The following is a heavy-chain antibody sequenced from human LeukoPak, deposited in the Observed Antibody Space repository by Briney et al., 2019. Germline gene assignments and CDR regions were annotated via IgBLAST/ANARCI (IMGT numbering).Heavy chain of an antibody. CDR3: ASQTVTTTYYYYYMDV. CDR2: ISSSSSYI. J-gene: IGHJ6*03. D-gene: IGHD4-11*01. V-gene: IGHV3-21*01. Sequence: GGSPRLSCAASGFTFSSYSMNWVRQAPGKGLEWVSSISSSSSYIYYADSVKGRFTISRDNAKNSLYLQMNSLRAEDTAVYYCASQTVTTTYYYYYMDVWGKGTTVTVSS. CDR1: GFTFSSYS.